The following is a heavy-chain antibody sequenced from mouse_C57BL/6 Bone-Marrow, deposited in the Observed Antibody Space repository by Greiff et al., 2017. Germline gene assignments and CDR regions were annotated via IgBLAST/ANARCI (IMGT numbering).Heavy chain of an antibody. V-gene: IGHV1-64*01. J-gene: IGHJ3*01. CDR2: IHPNSGST. D-gene: IGHD1-1*01. CDR1: GYTFTSYW. CDR3: ARRPYYGSSPAWFAY. Sequence: VQLQQPGAELVKPGASVKLSCKASGYTFTSYWMHWVKQRPGQGLEWIGMIHPNSGSTNYNEKFKSKATLTVDKSSSTAYMQLSSLTSEDSAVYYCARRPYYGSSPAWFAYWGQGTLVTVSA.